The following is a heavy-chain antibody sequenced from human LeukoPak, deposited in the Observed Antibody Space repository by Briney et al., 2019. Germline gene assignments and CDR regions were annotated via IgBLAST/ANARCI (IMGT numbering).Heavy chain of an antibody. V-gene: IGHV3-30*04. CDR1: GFTFSSYA. CDR3: ARAYGSGSFFHNWFDP. J-gene: IGHJ5*02. D-gene: IGHD3-10*01. CDR2: ISYDGSNK. Sequence: GGSLRLSCAASGFTFSSYAMHWVRQAPGKGLECVAVISYDGSNKYYADSVKGRFTISRDNSKNTLYLQMNSLRAEDTAVYYCARAYGSGSFFHNWFDPWGQGTLVTVSS.